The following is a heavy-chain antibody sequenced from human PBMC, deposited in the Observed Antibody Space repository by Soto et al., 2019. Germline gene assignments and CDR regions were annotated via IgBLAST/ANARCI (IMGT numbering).Heavy chain of an antibody. D-gene: IGHD2-15*01. V-gene: IGHV3-7*04. Sequence: EVQLVESGGGLVQPGGSLRLSCAASGFTFSSYWMSWVRQAPGKGLEWVANIKQDGSEKYYVDSVKGRFTISRDNAKNSLYLQMNSLRAEDTAVYYCARGIVVVAASYYYYGMDVWGQGTTVTVSS. CDR3: ARGIVVVAASYYYYGMDV. J-gene: IGHJ6*02. CDR1: GFTFSSYW. CDR2: IKQDGSEK.